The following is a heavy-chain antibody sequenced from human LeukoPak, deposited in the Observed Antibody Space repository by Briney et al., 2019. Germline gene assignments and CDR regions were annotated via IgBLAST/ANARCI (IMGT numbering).Heavy chain of an antibody. Sequence: PSETQSLTCAVYGGSFSGYYWSWIRQPPGKGLEWIGEINHSGSTNYNPSLKSRVTISVDTSKNQFSLKLSSVTAADTAVYYCARTSPTFGPWGQGTLVTVSS. D-gene: IGHD3-3*01. CDR1: GGSFSGYY. V-gene: IGHV4-34*01. CDR3: ARTSPTFGP. CDR2: INHSGST. J-gene: IGHJ5*02.